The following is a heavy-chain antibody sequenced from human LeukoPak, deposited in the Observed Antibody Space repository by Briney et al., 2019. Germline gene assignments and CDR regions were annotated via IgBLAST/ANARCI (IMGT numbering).Heavy chain of an antibody. CDR3: AKDSDVVVISSVDS. CDR2: ISGSGGGT. Sequence: GGSLRLSCAASRFTFSSYSMSWVRQAPGKGLEWVSAISGSGGGTYYADSVKGRFTISRDNSKNTLYLQMNSLRAEDTAVYYCAKDSDVVVISSVDSWGQGTLVTVSS. D-gene: IGHD3-22*01. J-gene: IGHJ4*02. CDR1: RFTFSSYS. V-gene: IGHV3-23*01.